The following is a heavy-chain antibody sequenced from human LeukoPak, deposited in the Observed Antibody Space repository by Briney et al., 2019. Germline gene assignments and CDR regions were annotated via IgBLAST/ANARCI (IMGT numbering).Heavy chain of an antibody. J-gene: IGHJ4*02. CDR2: ISGSGGST. V-gene: IGHV3-23*01. CDR1: GFTFSSYA. D-gene: IGHD6-19*01. Sequence: AGESLRLSCAASGFTFSSYAMSWVRQAPGKGLEWVSAISGSGGSTYYADSVKGRFTISRDNSKNTLYLQMNSLRAEDTAVYYCAKEGYSSGWYGGFGYWGQGTLVTVSS. CDR3: AKEGYSSGWYGGFGY.